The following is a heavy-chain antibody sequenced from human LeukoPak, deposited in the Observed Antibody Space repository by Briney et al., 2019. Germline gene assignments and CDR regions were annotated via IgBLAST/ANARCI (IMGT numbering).Heavy chain of an antibody. CDR1: GFPFSSYA. D-gene: IGHD3-10*01. CDR2: ISGSGGST. J-gene: IGHJ4*02. V-gene: IGHV3-23*01. Sequence: PGGSLLLSCAASGFPFSSYAMSWVRRAPGKGLEWVSAISGSGGSTYYADSVKGRFTISRDNSKNTLYLQMNSLRAEDTAVYYCAKDLRPRAGGGFDYWGQGTLVTVST. CDR3: AKDLRPRAGGGFDY.